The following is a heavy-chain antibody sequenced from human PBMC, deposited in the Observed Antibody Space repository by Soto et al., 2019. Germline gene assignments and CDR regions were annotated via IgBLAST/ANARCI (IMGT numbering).Heavy chain of an antibody. J-gene: IGHJ4*02. CDR3: ARGYCGGDRYPDY. V-gene: IGHV3-48*03. CDR1: GFTFSSYE. Sequence: GSLRLSCAVSGFTFSSYEMNWVRQAPGKGLEWVSYISSSGSVIYYADSVKGRFTISRDNAKNSLSLQMNSLRAEDTAVYYCARGYCGGDRYPDYWGQGTLVTVSS. CDR2: ISSSGSVI. D-gene: IGHD2-21*02.